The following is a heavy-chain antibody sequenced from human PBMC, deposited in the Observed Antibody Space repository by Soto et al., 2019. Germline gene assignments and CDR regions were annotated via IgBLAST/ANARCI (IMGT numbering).Heavy chain of an antibody. CDR3: AKGSAKVVIVPIGFEY. J-gene: IGHJ4*02. CDR2: ISGSGGST. V-gene: IGHV3-23*01. Sequence: EVQLLESGGGLVQPGGSLRLSCAVSGFTFSNYAMNWVRQAPGKGLEWVSGISGSGGSTYYADSVKGRFTISRDNSKNTLFLQMNSLTAEDTAVYYCAKGSAKVVIVPIGFEYWGQGTLVTVSS. D-gene: IGHD3-22*01. CDR1: GFTFSNYA.